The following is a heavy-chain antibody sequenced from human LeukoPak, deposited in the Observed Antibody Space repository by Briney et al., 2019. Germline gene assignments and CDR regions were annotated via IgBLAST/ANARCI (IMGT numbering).Heavy chain of an antibody. CDR2: IWYDGSSK. V-gene: IGHV3-33*01. CDR1: GFTFSSYG. D-gene: IGHD6-13*01. Sequence: GGSLRLSCAASGFTFSSYGMHWVRQAPGKGLEWVAVIWYDGSSKYYADSVKGRFTISRDNSKNTLYLQMNSLRAEDTAVYYCAAYSSSWRWAPFDYWGQGTLVTVSS. J-gene: IGHJ4*02. CDR3: AAYSSSWRWAPFDY.